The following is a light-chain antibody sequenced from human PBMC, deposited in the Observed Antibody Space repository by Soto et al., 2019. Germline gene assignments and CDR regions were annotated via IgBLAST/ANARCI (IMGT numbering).Light chain of an antibody. CDR2: WAS. CDR3: QQYSDTPRT. Sequence: DIVMTQSPDSLAVSLGERATINCKSSQSLLYSSNNKNNLAWHQQKPGQPPKLLIYWASTRESGVPDRFSGSGSGTDFTLTISSLQAEDVAVYYCQQYSDTPRTFGQVTRVEIK. J-gene: IGKJ1*01. CDR1: QSLLYSSNNKNN. V-gene: IGKV4-1*01.